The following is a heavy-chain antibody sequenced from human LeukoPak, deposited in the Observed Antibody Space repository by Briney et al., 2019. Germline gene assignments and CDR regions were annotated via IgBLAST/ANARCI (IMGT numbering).Heavy chain of an antibody. V-gene: IGHV3-20*04. Sequence: GGSLRLSCAASGFTFDDYAMHWVRQAPGKGLEWVSGINWNGGSTGYADSVKGRFTISRDNAKNSLYLQMNSLRAEDTALYYCARARSSSSPRRYFDYWGQGTLVTVSS. J-gene: IGHJ4*02. D-gene: IGHD6-6*01. CDR2: INWNGGST. CDR1: GFTFDDYA. CDR3: ARARSSSSPRRYFDY.